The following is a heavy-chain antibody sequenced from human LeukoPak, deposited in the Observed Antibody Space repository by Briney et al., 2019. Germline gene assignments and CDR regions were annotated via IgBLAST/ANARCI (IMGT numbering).Heavy chain of an antibody. CDR3: VKDQHCSTISCATRTGFDP. CDR2: ISSTGGST. Sequence: PGGSLRLSRSASGFTFSNYAMHWVRQAPGKGLEFVSGISSTGGSTNYPDSVKDRFSISRVNSKNTLYLQMTSLRADDTAVYYCVKDQHCSTISCATRTGFDPWGQGTSVTVSS. V-gene: IGHV3-64D*06. D-gene: IGHD2-2*01. CDR1: GFTFSNYA. J-gene: IGHJ5*02.